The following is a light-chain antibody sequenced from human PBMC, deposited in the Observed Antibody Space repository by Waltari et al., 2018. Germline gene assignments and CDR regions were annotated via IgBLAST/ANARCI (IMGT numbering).Light chain of an antibody. CDR3: QQHYSTPDT. V-gene: IGKV1-NL1*01. Sequence: IHMTQSPSSLSASVRDRVTITCLASKVISNSLACYLLKPGKAPKLLLYAASRLESGVPSRFSGSVSGTDFTLTISGLQPEDFATYYCQQHYSTPDTFGQGTKLEIK. J-gene: IGKJ2*01. CDR2: AAS. CDR1: KVISNS.